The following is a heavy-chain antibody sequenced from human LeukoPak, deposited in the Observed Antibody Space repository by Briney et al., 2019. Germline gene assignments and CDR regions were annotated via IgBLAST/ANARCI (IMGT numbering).Heavy chain of an antibody. D-gene: IGHD3-16*01. CDR3: GKEGGA. Sequence: GGSLRLSCAASGFTFSSYGMTWVRQAPGKGLEWVSAIGGRGGSTYYADFLEGRFTIARDNSKDMVYLQMNSLKVEDTAIYYCGKEGGAWGQGTKVTVSS. CDR2: IGGRGGST. J-gene: IGHJ5*02. CDR1: GFTFSSYG. V-gene: IGHV3-23*01.